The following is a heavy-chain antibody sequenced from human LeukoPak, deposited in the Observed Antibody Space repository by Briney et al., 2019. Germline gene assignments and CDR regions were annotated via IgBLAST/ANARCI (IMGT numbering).Heavy chain of an antibody. CDR2: ISSSSYI. Sequence: PGGSLRLSCAASGFTFSSYSMNWVRQAPGKGLEWVSSISSSSYIYYADSVKGRFTISRDNAKNSLYLQMNSLRAEDTAVYYCARVSVYGDYAAGFYYYYGMDVWGQGTTVTVSS. V-gene: IGHV3-21*01. CDR1: GFTFSSYS. CDR3: ARVSVYGDYAAGFYYYYGMDV. J-gene: IGHJ6*02. D-gene: IGHD4-17*01.